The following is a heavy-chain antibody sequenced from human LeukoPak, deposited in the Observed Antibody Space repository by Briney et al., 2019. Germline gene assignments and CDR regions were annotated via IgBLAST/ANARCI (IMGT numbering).Heavy chain of an antibody. J-gene: IGHJ3*02. CDR1: GGSISSGDYY. CDR3: ARWARLTGDAFDI. CDR2: IYYSGST. V-gene: IGHV4-30-4*08. Sequence: NPSETLSLTCTVSGGSISSGDYYWSWIRQPPGKGLEWIGYIYYSGSTYYNPSLKSRVTISVDTSKNQFSLKLSSVTAADTAVYYCARWARLTGDAFDIWGQGTMVTVSS. D-gene: IGHD3-9*01.